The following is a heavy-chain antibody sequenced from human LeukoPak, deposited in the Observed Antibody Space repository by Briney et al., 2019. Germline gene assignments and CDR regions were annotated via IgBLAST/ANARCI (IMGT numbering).Heavy chain of an antibody. CDR1: GFTFSSYG. J-gene: IGHJ4*02. V-gene: IGHV3-30*03. CDR3: GTSGFWSGYQDPDY. Sequence: GGSLRLSCAASGFTFSSYGMHWVRQAPGKGLEWVAVISYDGSNKYYADSVKGRFTISRDNSKNTLYPQMNSLRAEDTAVYYCGTSGFWSGYQDPDYWGQGTLVTVSS. CDR2: ISYDGSNK. D-gene: IGHD3-3*01.